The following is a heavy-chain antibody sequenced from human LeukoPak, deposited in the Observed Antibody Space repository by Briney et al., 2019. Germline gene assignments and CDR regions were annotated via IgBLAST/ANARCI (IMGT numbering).Heavy chain of an antibody. V-gene: IGHV1-46*03. CDR1: GYTFTSYY. CDR2: INPSGGST. J-gene: IGHJ4*02. D-gene: IGHD6-19*01. CDR3: ARAPIAVAGNGYFDY. Sequence: EASVKVSCKASGYTFTSYYMHWVRQAPGQGLEWMGIINPSGGSTSYAQKFQGRVTMTRDTSTSTVYMELSSLRSEDTAVYYCARAPIAVAGNGYFDYWGQGTLVTVPS.